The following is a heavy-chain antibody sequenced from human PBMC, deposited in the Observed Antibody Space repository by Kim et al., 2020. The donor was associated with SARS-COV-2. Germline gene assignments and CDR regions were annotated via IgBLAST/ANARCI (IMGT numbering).Heavy chain of an antibody. V-gene: IGHV3-7*03. Sequence: GGSLRLSCAASGFTFSSYWMSWVRQAPGKGLEWVANIKQDGSEKYYVDSVKGRFTISRDNAKNSLYLQMNSLRAEDTAVYYCARQGAAAGKRYYYYGMDVWGQGTTVTVSS. CDR3: ARQGAAAGKRYYYYGMDV. CDR1: GFTFSSYW. J-gene: IGHJ6*02. CDR2: IKQDGSEK. D-gene: IGHD6-13*01.